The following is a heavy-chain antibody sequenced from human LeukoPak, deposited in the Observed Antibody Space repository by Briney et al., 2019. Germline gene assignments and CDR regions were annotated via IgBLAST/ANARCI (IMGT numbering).Heavy chain of an antibody. CDR2: ICYTGTT. J-gene: IGHJ6*03. Sequence: SETLSLTCTVSGGSLSINSYYWGWVRQPPGMGLEWIGSICYTGTTYYAPSLKSRVTISVDTSKNQFSLKLSSVTAADAAVYFCARRFTGGSYYMDVWGKGTTVTVSS. D-gene: IGHD3-10*01. V-gene: IGHV4-39*01. CDR3: ARRFTGGSYYMDV. CDR1: GGSLSINSYY.